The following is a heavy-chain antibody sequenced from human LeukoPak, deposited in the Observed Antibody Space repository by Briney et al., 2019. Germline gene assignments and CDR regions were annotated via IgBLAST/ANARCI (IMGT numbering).Heavy chain of an antibody. Sequence: ASVKVSCKASGYSFTSYAIHWVRQAPGQRLEWMGWINAGNGDTKYSQDFQGRVTITADKSTSTAYMELSSLRSEDTAVYYCARAYGDSVAEYFQHWGQGTLVTVSS. CDR2: INAGNGDT. CDR1: GYSFTSYA. D-gene: IGHD4-17*01. J-gene: IGHJ1*01. CDR3: ARAYGDSVAEYFQH. V-gene: IGHV1-3*03.